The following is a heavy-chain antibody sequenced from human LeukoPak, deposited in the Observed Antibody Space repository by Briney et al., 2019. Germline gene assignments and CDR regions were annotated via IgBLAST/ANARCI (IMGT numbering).Heavy chain of an antibody. CDR2: INPNTGGT. V-gene: IGHV1-2*02. CDR3: ARRYCSSFTCYGYGMDV. CDR1: GYTFTDHY. Sequence: ASVKVSCKASGYTFTDHYMHWVRQAPGQGLEWMAWINPNTGGTNYAQKVHGRVTVPRDTSISTAYMEVRSLRYEDTAVYYCARRYCSSFTCYGYGMDVWGQGTTVTVSS. D-gene: IGHD2-2*01. J-gene: IGHJ6*02.